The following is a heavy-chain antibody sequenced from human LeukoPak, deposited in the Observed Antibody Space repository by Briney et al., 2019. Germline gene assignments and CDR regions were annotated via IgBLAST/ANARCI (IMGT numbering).Heavy chain of an antibody. CDR2: ISSSSSYI. J-gene: IGHJ5*02. D-gene: IGHD6-6*01. V-gene: IGHV3-21*01. CDR1: GFTLSSYS. CDR3: ARGEYSSSSLWFDP. Sequence: PGGSLRLSCAASGFTLSSYSMNWVRQAPGKGLEWVSSISSSSSYIYYADSVKGRFTISRDDAKNSLYLQMNSLRAEDTAVYYCARGEYSSSSLWFDPWGQGTLVTVSS.